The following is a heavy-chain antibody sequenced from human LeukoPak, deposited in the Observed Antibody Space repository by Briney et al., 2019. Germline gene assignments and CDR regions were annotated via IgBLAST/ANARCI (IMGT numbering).Heavy chain of an antibody. D-gene: IGHD6-6*01. CDR2: IWYDGDNK. V-gene: IGHV3-33*01. Sequence: PGGSLRLSCAASGFTFSKYGMHWVRQAPGKGLEWVAVIWYDGDNKWYADSVKGRFTISRDNSRNTLYLQMDYLRAEDTAVYYCARDLSKGAYFDYWGQGTLVTVSS. J-gene: IGHJ4*02. CDR1: GFTFSKYG. CDR3: ARDLSKGAYFDY.